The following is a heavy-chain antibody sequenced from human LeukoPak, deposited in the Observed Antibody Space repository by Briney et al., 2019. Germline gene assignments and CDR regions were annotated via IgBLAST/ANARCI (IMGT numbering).Heavy chain of an antibody. CDR1: GGSISSYY. CDR3: TRGPIAAAVGYYYYYMDV. V-gene: IGHV4-4*07. D-gene: IGHD6-13*01. J-gene: IGHJ6*03. Sequence: SETLSLTCTVSGGSISSYYWSWIRQPAGKGLEWIGRIYTSGSTNYNPSLKSRVTMSVDTSKNQFSLKLSSVTAAGTSVYYCTRGPIAAAVGYYYYYMDVWGKGTTVTVS. CDR2: IYTSGST.